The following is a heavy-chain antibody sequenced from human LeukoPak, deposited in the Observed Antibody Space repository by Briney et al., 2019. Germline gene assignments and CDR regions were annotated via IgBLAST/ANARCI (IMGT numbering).Heavy chain of an antibody. V-gene: IGHV1-69*13. D-gene: IGHD3-10*01. J-gene: IGHJ4*02. Sequence: GASVTVSCKASGGTFSSYAISWVRQAPGQGLEWMGGIIPIFGTANYAQKFQGRVTITADESTSTAYMELSSLRSEDTAVYYCARDPGSGSYSFDYWGQGTQVTVSS. CDR1: GGTFSSYA. CDR3: ARDPGSGSYSFDY. CDR2: IIPIFGTA.